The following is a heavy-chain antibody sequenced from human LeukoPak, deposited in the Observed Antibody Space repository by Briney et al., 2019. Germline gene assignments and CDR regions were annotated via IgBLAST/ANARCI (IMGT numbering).Heavy chain of an antibody. CDR1: GFTVSSNY. CDR2: IYSGGST. J-gene: IGHJ4*02. V-gene: IGHV3-53*01. CDR3: AMFGPPGGY. Sequence: GGSLRLSRAASGFTVSSNYMSWVRPAPGKGVEWVSVIYSGGSTYYADSVKGRFTISRDNSKNTQYLQMNSLRAEDTAVYYCAMFGPPGGYWGQGTLVTVSS. D-gene: IGHD3-10*02.